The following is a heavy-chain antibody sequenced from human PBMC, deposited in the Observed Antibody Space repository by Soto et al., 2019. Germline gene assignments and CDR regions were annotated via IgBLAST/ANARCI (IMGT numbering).Heavy chain of an antibody. CDR3: ERGRNGYSSTWYVD. CDR1: GGSFSGYY. CDR2: INHSGST. J-gene: IGHJ1*01. Sequence: SETLCLTCSVYGGSFSGYYWSWIRQPPGKGLEWIGEINHSGSTNYNPSLKSRVTISVDTSKNQFSLKLSSVTAADTAVYYFERGRNGYSSTWYVDWGQGSLVTVSA. V-gene: IGHV4-34*01. D-gene: IGHD6-13*01.